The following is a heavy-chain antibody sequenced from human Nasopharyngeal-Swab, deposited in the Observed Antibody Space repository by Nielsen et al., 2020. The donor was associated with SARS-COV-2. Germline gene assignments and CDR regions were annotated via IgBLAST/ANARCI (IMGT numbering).Heavy chain of an antibody. V-gene: IGHV3-23*01. CDR1: GFTFSSYA. D-gene: IGHD4-17*01. J-gene: IGHJ4*02. CDR2: ISGSGGST. Sequence: GGSPRLSCAASGFTFSSYAMSWVRQAPGKGLEWVSAISGSGGSTYYADSVKGRFTISRDNSKNTLYLQMNSLRAEDTAVYYCAKLHHYYGESDYWGQGTLVTVSS. CDR3: AKLHHYYGESDY.